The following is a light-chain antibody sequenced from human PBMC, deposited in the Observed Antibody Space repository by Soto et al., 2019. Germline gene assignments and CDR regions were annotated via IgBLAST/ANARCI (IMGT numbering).Light chain of an antibody. Sequence: ESVLTQYPGTLYLSPGERATLSCRASQSITNSYIAGYQQKPGQAPRLLVYGASSRATGIPDRVSGSGSGTDFTLTIIRLEAEGFAVYYCHQAGSSRFPFGPGNKGDVK. CDR1: QSITNSY. V-gene: IGKV3-20*01. J-gene: IGKJ3*01. CDR2: GAS. CDR3: HQAGSSRFP.